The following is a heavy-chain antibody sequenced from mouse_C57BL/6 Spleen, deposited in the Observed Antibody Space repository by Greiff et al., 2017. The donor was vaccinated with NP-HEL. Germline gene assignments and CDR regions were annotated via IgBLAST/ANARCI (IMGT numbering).Heavy chain of an antibody. Sequence: EVKLVESGEGLVKPGGSLKLSCAASGFTFSSYAMSWVRQTPEKRLEWVAYISSGGDYIYYADTVKGRFTISRDNARNTLYLQMSSLKSEDTAMYYCTRGVTTVVAPFDYWGQGTTLTVSS. J-gene: IGHJ2*01. CDR2: ISSGGDYI. CDR1: GFTFSSYA. D-gene: IGHD1-1*01. CDR3: TRGVTTVVAPFDY. V-gene: IGHV5-9-1*02.